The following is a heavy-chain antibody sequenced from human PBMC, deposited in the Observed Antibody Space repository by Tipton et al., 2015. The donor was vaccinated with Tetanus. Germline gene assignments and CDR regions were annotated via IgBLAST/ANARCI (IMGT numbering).Heavy chain of an antibody. CDR3: ARGMSFDP. J-gene: IGHJ5*02. Sequence: SLRLSCAASGFIFSSCGMSWVRQAPGKGLEWVANIKQDGSALYYVDSVKGRFTISRDNAKNSLYLQMNSLRVDDTAVYYCARGMSFDPWGQGTLVTVSS. CDR2: IKQDGSAL. V-gene: IGHV3-7*01. CDR1: GFIFSSCG.